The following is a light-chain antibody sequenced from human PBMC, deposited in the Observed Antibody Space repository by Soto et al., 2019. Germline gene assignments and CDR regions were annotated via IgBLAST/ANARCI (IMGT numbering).Light chain of an antibody. V-gene: IGKV1-9*01. CDR1: QGISNY. Sequence: QLTQSPSFLSASVGDRVTITCRASQGISNYLAWYLQKPGKAPKLLISGASTLQSGVPSRFSGSGSGTEFTLTVSSLQPEDFATYYCQQLNAYPHSFGGGTKVDIK. J-gene: IGKJ4*01. CDR2: GAS. CDR3: QQLNAYPHS.